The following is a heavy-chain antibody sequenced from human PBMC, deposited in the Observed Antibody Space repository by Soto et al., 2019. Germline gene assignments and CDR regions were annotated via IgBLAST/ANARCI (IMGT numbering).Heavy chain of an antibody. CDR1: GFTFSNAW. CDR3: TTDVWWLLLRGAFDS. J-gene: IGHJ3*02. V-gene: IGHV3-15*01. CDR2: IKSKTDGGTT. Sequence: EVQLVESGGGLVKPGGSLRLSCAASGFTFSNAWMSWVRQAPGKGLEWVGRIKSKTDGGTTDYAAPVKGRFTISRDDSXXTLDQQMNSLKTDGTAVYYCTTDVWWLLLRGAFDSWGQGTMVTVSS. D-gene: IGHD3-22*01.